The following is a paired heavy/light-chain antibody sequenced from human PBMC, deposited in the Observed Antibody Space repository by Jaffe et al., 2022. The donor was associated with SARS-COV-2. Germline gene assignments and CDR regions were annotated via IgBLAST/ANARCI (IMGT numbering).Heavy chain of an antibody. CDR3: AKSGWYDELYGMDV. CDR1: GFTFDDYT. Sequence: EVQLVESGGVVVQPGGSLRLSCAASGFTFDDYTMHWVRQAPGKGLEWVSLISWDGGSTYYADSVKGRFTISRDNSKNSLYLQMNSLRTEDTALYYCAKSGWYDELYGMDVWGQGTTVTVSS. D-gene: IGHD6-19*01. CDR2: ISWDGGST. V-gene: IGHV3-43*01. J-gene: IGHJ6*02.
Light chain of an antibody. CDR3: MQALQTPKT. V-gene: IGKV2-28*01. CDR1: QSLLHSNGYNY. Sequence: DIVMTQSPLSLPVTPGEPASISCRSSQSLLHSNGYNYLDWYLQKPGQSPQLLIYLGSNRASGVPDRFSGSGSGTDFTLKISRVEAEDVGVYYCMQALQTPKTFGQGTKVEIK. CDR2: LGS. J-gene: IGKJ1*01.